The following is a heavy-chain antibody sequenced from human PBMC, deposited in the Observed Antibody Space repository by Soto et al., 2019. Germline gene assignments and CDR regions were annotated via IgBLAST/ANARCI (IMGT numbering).Heavy chain of an antibody. CDR1: GNSSSGTSSF. CDR2: VYYTGST. D-gene: IGHD4-4*01. J-gene: IGHJ4*02. V-gene: IGHV4-39*01. Sequence: QLQLRESGPGLAKPSETLSLTCTVSGNSSSGTSSFWAWIRQPPGKNLEWIGSVYYTGSTYYNSSLKSRVSISIDTSKNQFSLSLNSVTAADTAVYYCTRRVRSTGLLDYWGQGALVTVSS. CDR3: TRRVRSTGLLDY.